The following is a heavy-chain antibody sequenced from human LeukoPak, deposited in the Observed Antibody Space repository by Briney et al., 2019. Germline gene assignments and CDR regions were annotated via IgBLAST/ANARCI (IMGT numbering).Heavy chain of an antibody. CDR1: GFSLNTSGVG. CDR3: ARRPNAFDI. V-gene: IGHV2-5*02. J-gene: IGHJ3*02. CDR2: IFWGDDK. Sequence: SGPTLVKPTQTLALTCTFSGFSLNTSGVGVGWIRQPPGKALEWLTLIFWGDDKRYSPSLKSRLTITKDTSKSQVVLTMTNMDPVDTATYYCARRPNAFDIWGQGTMVTVSS.